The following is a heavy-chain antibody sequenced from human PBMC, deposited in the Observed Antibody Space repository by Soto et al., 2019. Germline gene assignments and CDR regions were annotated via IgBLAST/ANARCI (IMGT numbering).Heavy chain of an antibody. V-gene: IGHV1-69*12. D-gene: IGHD2-8*02. CDR3: ARGPWGMLRDYGMEV. CDR2: IIPFFGKP. J-gene: IGHJ6*02. Sequence: QVQLVQSGAEVKKPGSSVTVSCKASGGSFTTYAISWVRQAPGQGLEWMGGIIPFFGKPNYAQRLPDSVTSTADESTSTVYMELSSLRSDDTAVYYGARGPWGMLRDYGMEVWGQGPTVTVSS. CDR1: GGSFTTYA.